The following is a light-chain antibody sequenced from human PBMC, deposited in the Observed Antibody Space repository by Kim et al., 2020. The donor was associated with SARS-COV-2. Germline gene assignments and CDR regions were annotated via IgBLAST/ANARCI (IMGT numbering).Light chain of an antibody. Sequence: KTVHVPGTRTRGTSATVYVQCYPQRTGSAPTTLIYGDNRRPSGVPDRFSGSIDYSSNSTSLTLSGLKTEDEADYICQSSEPNSHWVFGGGTRLTVL. CDR2: GDN. J-gene: IGLJ3*02. CDR3: QSSEPNSHWV. V-gene: IGLV6-57*03. CDR1: RGTSATVY.